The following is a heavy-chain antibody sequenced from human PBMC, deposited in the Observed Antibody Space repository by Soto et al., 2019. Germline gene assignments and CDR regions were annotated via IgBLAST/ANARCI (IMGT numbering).Heavy chain of an antibody. CDR1: GSTFSSSA. Sequence: AGGSLRLSCAASGSTFSSSAMTWVRQAPGKGQEWVSAISGSGSVTYYTSSVRGRFTISRDNSRNTLYLQMNNLRAEDTAVYYCSRNTSGRQGSTLDIWGQGTMVTVSS. J-gene: IGHJ3*02. CDR3: SRNTSGRQGSTLDI. V-gene: IGHV3-23*01. D-gene: IGHD6-19*01. CDR2: ISGSGSVT.